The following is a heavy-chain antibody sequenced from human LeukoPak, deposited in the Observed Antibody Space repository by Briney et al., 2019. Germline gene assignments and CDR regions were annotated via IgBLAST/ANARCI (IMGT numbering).Heavy chain of an antibody. CDR2: ISYDGSNK. CDR3: ARGNGGNLDY. J-gene: IGHJ4*02. Sequence: PGGSLRLSCAASGFTFSSYAMHWVRQAPGKGLEWVAVISYDGSNKYYADSVKGRFTISRDNSKNTLYLQMNSLRAEDTAVYYCARGNGGNLDYWGQGTLVTVSS. CDR1: GFTFSSYA. V-gene: IGHV3-30-3*01. D-gene: IGHD4-23*01.